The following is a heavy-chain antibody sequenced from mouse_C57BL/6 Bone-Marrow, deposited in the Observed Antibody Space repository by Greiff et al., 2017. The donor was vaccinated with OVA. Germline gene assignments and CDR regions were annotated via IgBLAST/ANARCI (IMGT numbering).Heavy chain of an antibody. CDR2: INPSTGGT. V-gene: IGHV1-42*01. CDR3: ARDYYDTRGFAY. CDR1: GYSFTGYY. D-gene: IGHD2-4*01. J-gene: IGHJ3*01. Sequence: EVKLMESGPELVKPGASVKISCKASGYSFTGYYMNWVKQSPEKSLEWIGEINPSTGGTTYNQKFKATATLTVDKSSSTAYMQLKSLTSEDSAVYYCARDYYDTRGFAYWGQGTLVTVSA.